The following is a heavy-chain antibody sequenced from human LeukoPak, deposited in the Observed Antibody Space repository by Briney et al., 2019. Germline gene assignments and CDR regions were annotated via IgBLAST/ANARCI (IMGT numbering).Heavy chain of an antibody. CDR3: TKAPLGSCSGAFCHPFDY. J-gene: IGHJ4*02. Sequence: GGSLRLSCAASGFTFSSYWMSWVRQAPGKGLEWVAATVGGRPDTYHAESVKGRFTVSRDDSRDTLFLQMNRLSVDDTAIYYCTKAPLGSCSGAFCHPFDYWGQGALVTVSS. CDR1: GFTFSSYW. V-gene: IGHV3-23*01. D-gene: IGHD2-8*02. CDR2: TVGGRPDT.